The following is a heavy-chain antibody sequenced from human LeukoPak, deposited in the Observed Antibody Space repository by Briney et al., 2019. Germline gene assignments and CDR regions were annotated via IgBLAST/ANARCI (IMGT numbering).Heavy chain of an antibody. Sequence: GGSLRLSCAASGFSFSSYGMSWVRQAPGKGLEWVANIKQDGSEKYYVDSVKGRFTISRYNAKNSLYLQMNSLRSEDTAVYYCARTHYYDGSGSFFDLWGRGTLVTVSS. CDR2: IKQDGSEK. J-gene: IGHJ2*01. CDR1: GFSFSSYG. V-gene: IGHV3-7*04. CDR3: ARTHYYDGSGSFFDL. D-gene: IGHD3-22*01.